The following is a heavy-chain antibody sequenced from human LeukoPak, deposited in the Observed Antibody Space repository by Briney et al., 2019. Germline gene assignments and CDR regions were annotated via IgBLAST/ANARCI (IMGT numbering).Heavy chain of an antibody. V-gene: IGHV4-39*01. Sequence: SETLSLTCTASGGSISSSSYYWGWIRQPPGKGLEWIGSIYYSGSTYYNPSLKSRVTISVDTSKNQFSLKLSSVTAADTAVYYCARVPYNWNYGWFDPWGQGALVTVSS. D-gene: IGHD1-7*01. CDR1: GGSISSSSYY. CDR3: ARVPYNWNYGWFDP. CDR2: IYYSGST. J-gene: IGHJ5*02.